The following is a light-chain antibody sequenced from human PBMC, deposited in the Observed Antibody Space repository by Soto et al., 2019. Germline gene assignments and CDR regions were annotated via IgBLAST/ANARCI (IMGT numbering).Light chain of an antibody. CDR1: QDISSY. Sequence: DIQLTQSPSFLSASVGDRVTITCRASQDISSYLAWYQQKPGKDTKLLIYSASTLQSGVPSRFSGSGSGTEFTLTISSLQPEDFATYYCQQLNSYPITFGQGTRLEI. CDR3: QQLNSYPIT. V-gene: IGKV1-9*01. J-gene: IGKJ5*01. CDR2: SAS.